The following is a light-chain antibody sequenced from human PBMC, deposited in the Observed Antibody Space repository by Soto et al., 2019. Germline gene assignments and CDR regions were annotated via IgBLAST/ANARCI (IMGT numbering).Light chain of an antibody. V-gene: IGKV1-5*01. CDR3: QQYSTYPLT. J-gene: IGKJ4*01. Sequence: MTQSPATLSVSPGEGVTLSCRASQSVRSHLAWYQQKPGKAPKLLINDVSNLEIGVPSRFSGSGSGTEFTLTISSLDPDDFATYYCQQYSTYPLTFGGGTRVDI. CDR1: QSVRSH. CDR2: DVS.